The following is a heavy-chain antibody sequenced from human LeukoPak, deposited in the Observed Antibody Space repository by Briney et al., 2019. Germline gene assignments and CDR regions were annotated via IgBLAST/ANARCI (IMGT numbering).Heavy chain of an antibody. CDR2: ISSSGSTI. D-gene: IGHD3-22*01. CDR3: ARHVVAVGFDY. CDR1: GFTFSNYY. V-gene: IGHV3-11*04. J-gene: IGHJ4*02. Sequence: GGSLRLSCAASGFTFSNYYMSWIRQAPGKGLEWVSYISSSGSTIYHADSVKGRFTISRDNAKNSLYLQMNSLRAEDTAVYYCARHVVAVGFDYWGQGTLVTVSS.